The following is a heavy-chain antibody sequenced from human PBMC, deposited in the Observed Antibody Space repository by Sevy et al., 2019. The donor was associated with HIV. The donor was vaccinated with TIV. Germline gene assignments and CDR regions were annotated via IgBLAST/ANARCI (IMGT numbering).Heavy chain of an antibody. J-gene: IGHJ6*03. CDR2: ISSSSSTI. CDR1: GFTFSSYS. D-gene: IGHD2-2*01. Sequence: GGSLRLSCAASGFTFSSYSMNWVRQAPGKGLEWVSYISSSSSTIYYADSVKGRFTISRDNAKNSLYLQMNSLRAEETAVYYCARADIVVVPAAPPRYYYYYMDVWGKGTTVTVSS. CDR3: ARADIVVVPAAPPRYYYYYMDV. V-gene: IGHV3-48*01.